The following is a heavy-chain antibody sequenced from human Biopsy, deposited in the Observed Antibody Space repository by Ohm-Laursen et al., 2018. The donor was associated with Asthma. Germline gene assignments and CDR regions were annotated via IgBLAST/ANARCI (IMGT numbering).Heavy chain of an antibody. D-gene: IGHD1-20*01. J-gene: IGHJ6*02. Sequence: SLRLSCTASGVSLSSFGMNWVRQAPGKGLEWVAVISYDGSKKEYGDSVKGRFTISRDNSKDTVYLQMDSLRAEDTAVYYCAKGRYKWNDGYYGLDVWGQGTTVTVS. CDR2: ISYDGSKK. CDR1: GVSLSSFG. V-gene: IGHV3-30*18. CDR3: AKGRYKWNDGYYGLDV.